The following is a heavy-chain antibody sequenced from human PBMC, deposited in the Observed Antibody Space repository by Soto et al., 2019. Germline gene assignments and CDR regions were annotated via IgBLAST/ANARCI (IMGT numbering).Heavy chain of an antibody. CDR2: IWYDGSNK. D-gene: IGHD2-15*01. CDR1: GFTFSSYG. V-gene: IGHV3-33*01. CDR3: ARELPYSERSHAFDI. J-gene: IGHJ3*02. Sequence: GGSLRLSCAASGFTFSSYGMHWVRQAPGKGLEWVAVIWYDGSNKYYADSVKGRFTISRDNSKNTLYLQMNSLRAEDTAVYYCARELPYSERSHAFDIWGQGTMVTVSS.